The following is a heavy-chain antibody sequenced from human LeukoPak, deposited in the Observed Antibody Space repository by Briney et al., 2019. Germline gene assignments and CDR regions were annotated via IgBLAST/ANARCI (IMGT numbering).Heavy chain of an antibody. Sequence: SETLSLTCAVYGGSFSGYYWSWIRQPPGKGLEWIGEINHSGSTNYNPSLKSRVTISVDTSKNQFSLKLSSVTAADTAVYYCAREGSGKRAFDIWGQGTMVTVSS. CDR2: INHSGST. CDR1: GGSFSGYY. V-gene: IGHV4-34*01. J-gene: IGHJ3*02. D-gene: IGHD3-10*01. CDR3: AREGSGKRAFDI.